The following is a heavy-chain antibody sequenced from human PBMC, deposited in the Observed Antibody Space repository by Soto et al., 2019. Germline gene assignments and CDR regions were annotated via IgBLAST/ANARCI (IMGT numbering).Heavy chain of an antibody. CDR3: ASEIFYPKILGVVTPSYFDY. Sequence: GASVKVSCKASGGTFSSYAISWVRQAPGQGLEWMGGIIPIFGTANYAQKFQGRVTITADKSTSTAYMELSSLRSEDTAVYYCASEIFYPKILGVVTPSYFDYWGQGTLVTVSS. V-gene: IGHV1-69*06. J-gene: IGHJ4*02. CDR1: GGTFSSYA. CDR2: IIPIFGTA. D-gene: IGHD3-3*01.